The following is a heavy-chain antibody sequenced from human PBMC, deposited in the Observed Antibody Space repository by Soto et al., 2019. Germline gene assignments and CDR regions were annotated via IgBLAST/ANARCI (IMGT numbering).Heavy chain of an antibody. CDR3: AKDGPDDSSGYFSFDY. V-gene: IGHV3-48*01. CDR2: ISSSSSTI. D-gene: IGHD3-22*01. J-gene: IGHJ4*02. Sequence: GGSLRLSCAASGFTFTTYGMNWVRQAPGKGLEWVSYISSSSSTIYYAGSVKGRFTISRDNAKKSLYLQMDGLRVEDTAVYFCAKDGPDDSSGYFSFDYWGQGALVTVSS. CDR1: GFTFTTYG.